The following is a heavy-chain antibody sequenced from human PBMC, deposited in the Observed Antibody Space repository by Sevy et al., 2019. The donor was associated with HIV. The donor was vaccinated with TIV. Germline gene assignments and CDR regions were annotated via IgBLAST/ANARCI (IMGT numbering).Heavy chain of an antibody. J-gene: IGHJ5*02. V-gene: IGHV3-21*01. D-gene: IGHD6-19*01. CDR1: GFTFSTYS. Sequence: GGSLRLSCAASGFTFSTYSMNWVRQAPGKGLEWVSSISSTSSYIDYAYSVKGRFNISRDNAKNSLYLQMNNLRAEDTAVYYCARDYNSGWRKFSLFDPWGQGTLVTVSS. CDR3: ARDYNSGWRKFSLFDP. CDR2: ISSTSSYI.